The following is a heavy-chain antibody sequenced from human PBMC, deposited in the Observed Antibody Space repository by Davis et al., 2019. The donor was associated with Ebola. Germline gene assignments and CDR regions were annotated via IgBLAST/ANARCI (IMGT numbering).Heavy chain of an antibody. CDR1: GFTFSGYA. CDR2: ISYDGRDK. V-gene: IGHV3-30*04. D-gene: IGHD6-13*01. CDR3: ARGPSTGNSFSY. J-gene: IGHJ4*02. Sequence: GESLKISCAASGFTFSGYAMHWVRQAPGKGLEWVTFISYDGRDKHYADSVKGRFTISRDNAKNSLYLQMSSLRAEDTAVYYCARGPSTGNSFSYWGQGTLVTVSS.